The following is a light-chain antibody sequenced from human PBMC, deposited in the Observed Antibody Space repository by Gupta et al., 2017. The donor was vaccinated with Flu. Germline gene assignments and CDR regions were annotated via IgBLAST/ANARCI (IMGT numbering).Light chain of an antibody. Sequence: DIVMTQSPDSLAVSLGERATIHCKSSQSVLYSANNKNYFAWYQQKPGQPPKLLIYWASTRGSGVPDRFSGSGSGTDFALTINNLQAEDVAVYFCQQYYSTPRTFGQGTKVEIK. CDR2: WAS. J-gene: IGKJ1*01. CDR3: QQYYSTPRT. V-gene: IGKV4-1*01. CDR1: QSVLYSANNKNY.